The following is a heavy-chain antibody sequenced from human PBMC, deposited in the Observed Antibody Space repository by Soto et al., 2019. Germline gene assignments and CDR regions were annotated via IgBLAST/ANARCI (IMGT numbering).Heavy chain of an antibody. Sequence: ASVKVSCKTSGYTFTSYYVHWVQQAPGQGLAWMGVINPNAGDTSYAQSFQGRVTLSRDTSSSTVYMDLSSLRSDDTAVYYCTRATKRIAGSTRGPLSTYYFYGMDVWGQGTTVTVSS. D-gene: IGHD3-10*01. CDR3: TRATKRIAGSTRGPLSTYYFYGMDV. V-gene: IGHV1-46*03. J-gene: IGHJ6*02. CDR2: INPNAGDT. CDR1: GYTFTSYY.